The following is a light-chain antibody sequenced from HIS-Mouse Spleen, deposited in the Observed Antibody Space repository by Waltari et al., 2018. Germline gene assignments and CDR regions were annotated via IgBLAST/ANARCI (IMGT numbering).Light chain of an antibody. V-gene: IGKV4-1*01. CDR3: QQYYSTPYT. CDR1: QSVLYSSNNKNY. Sequence: DIMMTQSPDSLAVSLGERATINCKSSQSVLYSSNNKNYLAWYQQKPGQPPKLIIYWASTRESGVPDRFSGSGSGTDFTLTISCLQAEDVAVYYCQQYYSTPYTFGQGTKLEIK. J-gene: IGKJ2*01. CDR2: WAS.